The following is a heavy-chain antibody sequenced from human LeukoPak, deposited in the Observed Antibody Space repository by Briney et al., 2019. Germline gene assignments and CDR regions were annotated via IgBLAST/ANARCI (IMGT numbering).Heavy chain of an antibody. CDR2: INHSGST. CDR3: AREGGPYRPLDY. Sequence: SETLSLTCAVYGGSFSGYYWSWIRQPPGKGLEWIGEINHSGSTNYNPSLKSRVTISVDTSKNQFSLKLSSVTAADTAVYYCAREGGPYRPLDYSGQGTLVTASS. CDR1: GGSFSGYY. V-gene: IGHV4-34*01. J-gene: IGHJ4*02.